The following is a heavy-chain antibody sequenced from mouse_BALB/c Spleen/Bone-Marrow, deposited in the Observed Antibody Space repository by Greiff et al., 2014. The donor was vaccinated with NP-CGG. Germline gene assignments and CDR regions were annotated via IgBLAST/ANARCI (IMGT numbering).Heavy chain of an antibody. CDR2: INPSNGRI. CDR3: ARKYYGSSYVWYFDV. Sequence: QVQLQQSGAELVKPGASVKLSCKASGYTFTRYWMQWVKQRPGQGLEWIGEINPSNGRINYNEKFKSKATLTVDKSSSTAYMQLSSLTSEDSAVYYCARKYYGSSYVWYFDVWGAGTTVTVSS. D-gene: IGHD1-1*01. V-gene: IGHV1S81*02. J-gene: IGHJ1*01. CDR1: GYTFTRYW.